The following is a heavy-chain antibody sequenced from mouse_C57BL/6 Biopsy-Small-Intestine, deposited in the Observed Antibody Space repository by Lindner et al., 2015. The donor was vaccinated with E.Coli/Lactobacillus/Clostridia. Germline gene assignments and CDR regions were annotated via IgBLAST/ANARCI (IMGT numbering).Heavy chain of an antibody. CDR3: TRSLLRYQPYFDY. D-gene: IGHD1-1*01. CDR2: IYPDSGGN. CDR1: GYTFTDYY. Sequence: VQLQESGPELVKPGASVKMSCKASGYTFTDYYMHWVKQSHGKSLEWIGYIYPDSGGNGYNQKFKDKATLTVDESSSTAYMELRSLTSEDSAVYYCTRSLLRYQPYFDYWGQGATLTVSS. J-gene: IGHJ2*01. V-gene: IGHV1-34*01.